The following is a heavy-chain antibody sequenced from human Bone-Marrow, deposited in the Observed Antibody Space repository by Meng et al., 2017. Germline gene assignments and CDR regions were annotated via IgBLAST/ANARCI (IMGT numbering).Heavy chain of an antibody. CDR1: GYTFTSYG. CDR3: ARSKDPSRNYYYYGMDV. V-gene: IGHV1-18*01. D-gene: IGHD5-24*01. J-gene: IGHJ6*02. Sequence: ASVKVSCKASGYTFTSYGISWVRQAPGQGLEWMGWISAYNGNTNYAQKLQGRVTMTTDTSTSTAYMELRSLRSDDTAVYYCARSKDPSRNYYYYGMDVWGQGTTVTVSS. CDR2: ISAYNGNT.